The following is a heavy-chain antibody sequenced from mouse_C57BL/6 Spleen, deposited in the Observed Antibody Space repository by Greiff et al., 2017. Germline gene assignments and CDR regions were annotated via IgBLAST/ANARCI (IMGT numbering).Heavy chain of an antibody. CDR3: ASHYYGSSHYAMDY. D-gene: IGHD1-1*01. CDR1: GFSLTSYG. CDR2: IWRGGST. J-gene: IGHJ4*01. V-gene: IGHV2-5*01. Sequence: VQLVESGPGLVQPSQSLSITCTVSGFSLTSYGVHWVRQSPGKGLEWLGVIWRGGSTDYNAAFMSRLSITKDNSKSQVFFKMNSLQADDTAIYYCASHYYGSSHYAMDYWGQGTSVTVSS.